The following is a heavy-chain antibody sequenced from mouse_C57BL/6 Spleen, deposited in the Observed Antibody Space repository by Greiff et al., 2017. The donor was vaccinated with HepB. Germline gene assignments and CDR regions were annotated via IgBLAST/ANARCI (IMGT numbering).Heavy chain of an antibody. D-gene: IGHD2-4*01. Sequence: VQLQQPGAELVKPGASVKLSCKASGYTFTSYWMHWVKQRPGQGLEWIGMIHPNSGSTNYNEKFKSKATLTVDKSSSTAYMQLSSLTSEDSAVYYCARRLGLRLFAYWGQGTLVTVSA. CDR1: GYTFTSYW. CDR3: ARRLGLRLFAY. CDR2: IHPNSGST. V-gene: IGHV1-64*01. J-gene: IGHJ3*01.